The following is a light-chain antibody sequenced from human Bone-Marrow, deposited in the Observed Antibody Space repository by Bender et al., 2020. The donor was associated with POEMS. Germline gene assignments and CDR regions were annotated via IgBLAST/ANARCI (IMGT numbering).Light chain of an antibody. CDR3: SSWDDSLSGWV. Sequence: QSALTQPASVSGSPGQSLTISCIGTSNDVGSYNLVSWFQHYPGKAPKLIIYADNQRPSGVPARFSGSKSGTSASLAISDIQSEDEGDYYCSSWDDSLSGWVFGGGTKLTVL. CDR1: SNDVGSYNL. V-gene: IGLV2-23*01. CDR2: ADN. J-gene: IGLJ3*02.